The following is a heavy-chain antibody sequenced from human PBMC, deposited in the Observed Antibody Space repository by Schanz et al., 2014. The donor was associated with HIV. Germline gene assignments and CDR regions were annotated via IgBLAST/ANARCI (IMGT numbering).Heavy chain of an antibody. CDR2: ISSSSSYI. D-gene: IGHD3-22*01. Sequence: EVQLVESGGGLVKPGGSLRLSCAASGFTFSSYSMNWVRQAPGKGLEWVSSISSSSSYIYYTDSVKGRFAISRDNAKNSLYLQMNSLRAEDTAVYYCAGFDKSGYYPVDYWGQGTLVTVSS. J-gene: IGHJ4*02. V-gene: IGHV3-21*01. CDR3: AGFDKSGYYPVDY. CDR1: GFTFSSYS.